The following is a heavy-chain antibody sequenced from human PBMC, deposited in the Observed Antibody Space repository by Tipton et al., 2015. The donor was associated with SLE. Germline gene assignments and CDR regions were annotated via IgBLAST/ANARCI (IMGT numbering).Heavy chain of an antibody. Sequence: NYAQKLQGRVTMTTDTSTSTAYMELRSLRSNDTAVYYCARAIVVVPGHYYMDVWGKGTTVTISS. D-gene: IGHD2-2*01. V-gene: IGHV1-18*01. J-gene: IGHJ6*03. CDR3: ARAIVVVPGHYYMDV.